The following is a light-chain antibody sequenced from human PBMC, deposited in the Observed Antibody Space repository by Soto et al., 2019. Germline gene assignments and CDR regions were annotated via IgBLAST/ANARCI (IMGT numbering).Light chain of an antibody. CDR1: QSVSSY. V-gene: IGKV3-11*01. J-gene: IGKJ3*01. Sequence: EIVLTQSPATLSLSPGERATLSCRASQSVSSYLAWYQQKPGQAPRLLIYDASNRATGIPARFSGSGSGTDFTLTISSLEPEEVAGYCCQRRSHWPIFLGPGTKVDIK. CDR2: DAS. CDR3: QRRSHWPIF.